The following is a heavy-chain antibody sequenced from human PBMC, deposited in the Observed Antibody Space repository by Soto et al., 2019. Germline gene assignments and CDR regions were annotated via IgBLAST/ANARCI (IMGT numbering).Heavy chain of an antibody. CDR1: GGTFSSYT. J-gene: IGHJ4*02. CDR3: ARVGVATTSYDY. CDR2: IIPILGIA. Sequence: ASVKVSCKASGGTFSSYTISWVRQAPGQGLEWMGRIIPILGIANYAQKFRGRVTITADKSTSTAYMELSSLRSEDTAVYYCARVGVATTSYDYWGQGTLVTVSS. D-gene: IGHD5-12*01. V-gene: IGHV1-69*02.